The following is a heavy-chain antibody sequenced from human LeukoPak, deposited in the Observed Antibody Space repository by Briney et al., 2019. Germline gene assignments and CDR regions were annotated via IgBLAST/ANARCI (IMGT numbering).Heavy chain of an antibody. J-gene: IGHJ4*02. CDR1: GFTFSSYS. D-gene: IGHD3-22*01. V-gene: IGHV3-21*04. CDR2: ISSSSSYI. CDR3: ARAFGYYYDSSGYYWY. Sequence: GGSLRLSCAASGFTFSSYSMNWVRQAPGKGLEWVSSISSSSSYIYYADSVKGRFTISRDNAKNSLYLQMNSLRAEDTAVYYCARAFGYYYDSSGYYWYWGQGTLVTVSS.